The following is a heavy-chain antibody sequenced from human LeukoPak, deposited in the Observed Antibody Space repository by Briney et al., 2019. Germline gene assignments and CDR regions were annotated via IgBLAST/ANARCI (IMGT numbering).Heavy chain of an antibody. CDR2: IYYSGST. Sequence: NPSETLSLTCTVSGGSISSSSYYWGWIRQPPGKGLEWIGSIYYSGSTYYNPSLKSRVTISVDTSKNQFSLKLSSVTAADTAVYYCAREDPAMAIDYWGQGTLVTVSS. CDR1: GGSISSSSYY. CDR3: AREDPAMAIDY. D-gene: IGHD5-18*01. V-gene: IGHV4-39*07. J-gene: IGHJ4*02.